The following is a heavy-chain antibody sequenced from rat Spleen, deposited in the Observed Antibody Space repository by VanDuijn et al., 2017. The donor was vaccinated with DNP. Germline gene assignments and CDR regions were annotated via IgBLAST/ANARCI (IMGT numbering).Heavy chain of an antibody. CDR2: VSSGGDT. D-gene: IGHD1-6*01. CDR1: GFSLASFG. J-gene: IGHJ2*01. V-gene: IGHV2S12*01. Sequence: QVQLKESGPGLVQPSQTLPPTCTVSGFSLASFGVSWVRQPPGKGLEWIEAVSSGGDTYYNSVLKSRLSNTRDTSKSQVFLEMNSLQTDDTAVYYCADALLRDWGQGVMVTVSS. CDR3: ADALLRD.